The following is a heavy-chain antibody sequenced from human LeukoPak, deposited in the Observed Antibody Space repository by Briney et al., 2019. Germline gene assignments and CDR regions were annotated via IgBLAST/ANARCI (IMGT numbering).Heavy chain of an antibody. CDR1: GFSLSTSGMC. V-gene: IGHV2-70*11. CDR2: IDWDDDK. CDR3: ARMSRNVYYDSSGYYFDY. D-gene: IGHD3-22*01. J-gene: IGHJ4*02. Sequence: SGPALVKPTQTLTLTCTFSGFSLSTSGMCVSWIRQPPGKALEWLARIDWDDDKYYSTSLKTRLTISKDTSKNQVVLTMTNVDPVDTATYYCARMSRNVYYDSSGYYFDYWGQGTLVTVSS.